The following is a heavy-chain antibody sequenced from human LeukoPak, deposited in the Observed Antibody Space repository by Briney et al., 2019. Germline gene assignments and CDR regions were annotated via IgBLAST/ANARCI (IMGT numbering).Heavy chain of an antibody. J-gene: IGHJ3*02. V-gene: IGHV1-24*01. CDR2: FDPEDGET. Sequence: GASVKVSCKVSGYTLTELSMHWVRQAPGKGLEWMGGFDPEDGETIYAQKFQGRVTMTEDTSTDTAYMELSSLRSEDTAVYYCATPAGRLERAGTHAFDIWGQGAMVTVSS. CDR1: GYTLTELS. CDR3: ATPAGRLERAGTHAFDI. D-gene: IGHD1-1*01.